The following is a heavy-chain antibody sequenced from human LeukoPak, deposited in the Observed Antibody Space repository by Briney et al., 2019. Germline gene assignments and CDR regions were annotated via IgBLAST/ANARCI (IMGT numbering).Heavy chain of an antibody. CDR3: ARGAQSTHYDFWSGHPNWFDP. J-gene: IGHJ5*02. CDR1: GYTFTSYD. Sequence: ASVKVSCKASGYTFTSYDINWVRQATGQGLEWMGWMNPNSGNTGYAQKFQGRVTITRNTSISTAYMELSSLRSEDTAVYYCARGAQSTHYDFWSGHPNWFDPWGQGTLVTVSS. V-gene: IGHV1-8*03. D-gene: IGHD3-3*01. CDR2: MNPNSGNT.